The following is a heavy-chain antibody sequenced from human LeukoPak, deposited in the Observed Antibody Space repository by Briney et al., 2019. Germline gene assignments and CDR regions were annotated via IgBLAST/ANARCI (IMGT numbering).Heavy chain of an antibody. D-gene: IGHD2-2*01. V-gene: IGHV1-69*01. CDR3: ASPLGYCSSTSCYGAFDI. J-gene: IGHJ3*02. Sequence: SVTVSCTASGGTFSSYAISWVRQAPGQGLEWMGGIIPIFGTANYAQKFQGRVTITADESTSTAYMELSSLRSEDTAVYYCASPLGYCSSTSCYGAFDIWGQGTMVTVSS. CDR2: IIPIFGTA. CDR1: GGTFSSYA.